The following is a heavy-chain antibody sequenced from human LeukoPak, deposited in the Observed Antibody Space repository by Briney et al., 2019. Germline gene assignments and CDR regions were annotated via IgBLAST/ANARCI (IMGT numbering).Heavy chain of an antibody. CDR2: IDWDDDT. CDR1: GFSLSTSGMC. V-gene: IGHV2-70*11. J-gene: IGHJ4*02. D-gene: IGHD6-6*01. Sequence: CPSLVNPPQTPPLTRTFFGFSLSTSGMCVSWIPHPPGKALGWLARIDWDDDTYYSTSLKTRLTISKDTSKNQVVLTIINMDPVDTATYYCARTSYSSSSVFFDYWGQGTLVTVSS. CDR3: ARTSYSSSSVFFDY.